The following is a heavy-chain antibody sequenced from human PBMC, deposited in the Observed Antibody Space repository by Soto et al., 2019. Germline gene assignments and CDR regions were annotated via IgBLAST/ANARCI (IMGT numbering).Heavy chain of an antibody. V-gene: IGHV1-2*02. D-gene: IGHD6-25*01. J-gene: IGHJ4*02. Sequence: QVQLEQSGPEVQKPGASLKVSCKASGDNFIDYYMHWVRQAPEQGLEWLGWINPKSGATDYPQKFQGRVTMTRDTSISPAYSELSSLKFDDTAVYYCVRGQRGRCNSWFDFCGQGTLVTVSS. CDR3: VRGQRGRCNSWFDF. CDR2: INPKSGAT. CDR1: GDNFIDYY.